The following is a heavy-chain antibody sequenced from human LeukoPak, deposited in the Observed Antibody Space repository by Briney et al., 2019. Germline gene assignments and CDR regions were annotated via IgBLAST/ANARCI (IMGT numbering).Heavy chain of an antibody. Sequence: GGSLRLSCAASGFTFSTYWMHWVRQAPGKGLVWVSRIKSDGSNIIYGDSVKGRFTISRDNAKNTLYLQMNSLRAEDTAIYYCTRDQNFYGSGRGFDPWGQGTLVTVSS. V-gene: IGHV3-74*01. J-gene: IGHJ5*02. D-gene: IGHD3-10*01. CDR3: TRDQNFYGSGRGFDP. CDR2: IKSDGSNI. CDR1: GFTFSTYW.